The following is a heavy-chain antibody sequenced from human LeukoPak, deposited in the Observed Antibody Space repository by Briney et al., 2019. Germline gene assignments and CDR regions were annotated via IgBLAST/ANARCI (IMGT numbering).Heavy chain of an antibody. CDR3: ARTSLGYCSSSSCYHFDY. CDR2: IYPGDSDT. V-gene: IGHV5-51*01. CDR1: GYSFTSYW. D-gene: IGHD2-2*01. J-gene: IGHJ4*02. Sequence: GESLKISCKGSGYSFTSYWIGWVRQMPGKGLGWMGIIYPGDSDTRYSPSFQGQVTISADKSISTAYLQWSSLKASDTAMYYCARTSLGYCSSSSCYHFDYWGQGTLVTVSS.